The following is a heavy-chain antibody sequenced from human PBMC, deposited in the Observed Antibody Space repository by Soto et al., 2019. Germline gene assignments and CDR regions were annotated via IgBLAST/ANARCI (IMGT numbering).Heavy chain of an antibody. J-gene: IGHJ4*02. CDR3: ARAGTGYKQFDY. V-gene: IGHV3-23*01. CDR2: ISTGGVP. CDR1: GLTSGIYD. D-gene: IGHD5-12*01. Sequence: EGQLLESGGGLIQPGGSLRLSCAASGLTSGIYDISWVRQAPGKGLEWVSVISTGGVPYYADSVKGRFTISRDISKNTLFLQMSSLRVEDTAVYYCARAGTGYKQFDYWGQGTLVTVSS.